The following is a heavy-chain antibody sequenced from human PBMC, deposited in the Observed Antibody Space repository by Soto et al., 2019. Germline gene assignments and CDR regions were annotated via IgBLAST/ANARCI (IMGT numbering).Heavy chain of an antibody. CDR3: AHWTMATTAYFDL. J-gene: IGHJ2*01. CDR2: IYWDDDK. CDR1: GFSLSSNLVG. D-gene: IGHD3-10*01. Sequence: QITLKESGPTLVKPTQTLTLTCSFSGFSLSSNLVGVGWIRQPPGKALEWLTMIYWDDDKRYSPSLKSRLTITMDTSKNQVVLTVTNVEPVDTATYYCAHWTMATTAYFDLWGRGTLVTVSS. V-gene: IGHV2-5*02.